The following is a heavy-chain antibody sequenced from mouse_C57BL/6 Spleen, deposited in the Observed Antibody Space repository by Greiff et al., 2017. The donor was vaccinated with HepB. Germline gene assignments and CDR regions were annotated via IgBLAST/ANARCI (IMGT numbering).Heavy chain of an antibody. CDR1: GYTFTSYT. CDR2: INPSSGYT. J-gene: IGHJ1*03. D-gene: IGHD1-1*01. Sequence: QVHVKQSGAELARPGASVKMSCKASGYTFTSYTMHWVKQRPGQGLEWIGYINPSSGYTKYNQKFKDKATLTADKSSSTAYMQLSSLTSEDSAVYYCARWGYGSSYGYFDVWGTGTTVTVSS. V-gene: IGHV1-4*01. CDR3: ARWGYGSSYGYFDV.